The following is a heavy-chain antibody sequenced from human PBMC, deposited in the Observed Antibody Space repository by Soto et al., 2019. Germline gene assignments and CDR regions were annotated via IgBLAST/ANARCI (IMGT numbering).Heavy chain of an antibody. V-gene: IGHV4-59*01. Sequence: QVHLQESGPGLLKPSETPSLTCTVSGGSISIYYWNWIRQPPGKGLEWIGYVHYSGTTSYNPSVESRVTISLDTSKNQFSLWLTSVTAADTAVYYCARRWSGTDYWGQGTLVTVSS. CDR2: VHYSGTT. CDR3: ARRWSGTDY. J-gene: IGHJ4*02. D-gene: IGHD3-10*01. CDR1: GGSISIYY.